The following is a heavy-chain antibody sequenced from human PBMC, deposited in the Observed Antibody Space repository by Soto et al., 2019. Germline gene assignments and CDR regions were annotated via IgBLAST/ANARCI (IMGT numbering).Heavy chain of an antibody. CDR1: GSSISSGGYY. J-gene: IGHJ6*02. CDR2: IYHSGYT. V-gene: IGHV4-31*03. Sequence: KPSETLSLTCTVSGSSISSGGYYWTWIRQHPGKGLEWIAYIYHSGYTFYNPSLKSRVTMLVDTSKNQFSLKLRSVTAADTAAYYCAKWEGLGSDYYYYAMDVWGQGTTVTVSS. CDR3: AKWEGLGSDYYYYAMDV. D-gene: IGHD1-26*01.